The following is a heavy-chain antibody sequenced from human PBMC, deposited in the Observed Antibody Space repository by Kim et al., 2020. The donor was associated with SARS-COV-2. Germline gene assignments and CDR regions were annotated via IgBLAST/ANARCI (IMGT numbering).Heavy chain of an antibody. CDR1: GFTFSSYG. V-gene: IGHV3-30*18. J-gene: IGHJ6*01. Sequence: GGSLRLSCAASGFTFSSYGMHWVRQAPGKGLEWVAVISYDGSNKYYADSVKGRFTISRDNSKNTLYLQMNSLRAEDTAVYYCAKAQYYDILTGYGTYGMDVWGQGTTVTGSS. CDR3: AKAQYYDILTGYGTYGMDV. D-gene: IGHD3-9*01. CDR2: ISYDGSNK.